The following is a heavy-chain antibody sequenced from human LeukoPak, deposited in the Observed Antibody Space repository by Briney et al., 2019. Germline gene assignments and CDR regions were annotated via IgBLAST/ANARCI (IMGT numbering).Heavy chain of an antibody. CDR3: ARGSSTSAWSLDS. CDR2: INRSGST. CDR1: GGSFSGFS. Sequence: PSETLSLTCAIYGGSFSGFSWSWIRQSPGKGLEWIGEINRSGSTIYNPSLKSRVTISVDTSKNQFSLKLTSVTAADTAVFYCARGSSTSAWSLDSWGQGTLVTVSS. V-gene: IGHV4-34*01. D-gene: IGHD6-19*01. J-gene: IGHJ4*02.